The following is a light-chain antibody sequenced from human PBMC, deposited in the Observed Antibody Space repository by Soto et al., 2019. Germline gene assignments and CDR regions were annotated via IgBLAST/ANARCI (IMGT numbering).Light chain of an antibody. V-gene: IGKV1-33*01. CDR1: QDITNY. Sequence: DVLMTKSPSSRSESVGARATITCQAGQDITNYLNGYQQKPGKPPKPLIYDASNLETGVPSRFSGSGSGTEFTFTISSLQPEDIATYFCQQCDNLPYTFGQGTKLEMK. CDR2: DAS. CDR3: QQCDNLPYT. J-gene: IGKJ2*01.